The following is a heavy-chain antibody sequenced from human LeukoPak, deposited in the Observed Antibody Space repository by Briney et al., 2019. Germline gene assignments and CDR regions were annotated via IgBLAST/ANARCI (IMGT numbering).Heavy chain of an antibody. J-gene: IGHJ5*02. CDR3: AKEDLYCSSTSCYDGGPRFDP. V-gene: IGHV3-23*01. Sequence: GGSLRLSCAASGFTFSSYAMSWVRQAPGKGLEWVSAISGSGGSTYYADSVKGRFTISRDNSKNTLYLQMNSLRAEDTAVYYCAKEDLYCSSTSCYDGGPRFDPWGQETLVTVSS. D-gene: IGHD2-2*01. CDR2: ISGSGGST. CDR1: GFTFSSYA.